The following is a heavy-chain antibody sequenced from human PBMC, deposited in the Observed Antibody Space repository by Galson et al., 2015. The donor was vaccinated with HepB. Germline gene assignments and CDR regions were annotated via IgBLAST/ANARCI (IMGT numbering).Heavy chain of an antibody. J-gene: IGHJ4*02. Sequence: SLRLSCAASGFTFSSYGMHWVRQAPGKGLEWVAVISYDGSNKYYADSVKGRFTISRDNSKNTLYLQMNSLRAEDTAVYYCAKPRPNDNYFDYWGQGTLVTVSS. CDR2: ISYDGSNK. V-gene: IGHV3-30*18. CDR1: GFTFSSYG. CDR3: AKPRPNDNYFDY.